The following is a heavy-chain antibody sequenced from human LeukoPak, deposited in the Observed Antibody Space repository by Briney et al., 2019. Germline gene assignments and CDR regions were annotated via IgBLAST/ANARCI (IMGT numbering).Heavy chain of an antibody. D-gene: IGHD2-2*01. CDR3: ARQIVLVPAAVLRRHYYFDY. V-gene: IGHV4-59*01. Sequence: SETLSLTCTVSGGSISSYYRSWIRQPPGKGLEWIGYIYYSGSTNYNPSLKSRVTISVDTSKNQFSLKLSSVTAADTAVYYCARQIVLVPAAVLRRHYYFDYWGQGTLVTVSS. CDR1: GGSISSYY. J-gene: IGHJ4*02. CDR2: IYYSGST.